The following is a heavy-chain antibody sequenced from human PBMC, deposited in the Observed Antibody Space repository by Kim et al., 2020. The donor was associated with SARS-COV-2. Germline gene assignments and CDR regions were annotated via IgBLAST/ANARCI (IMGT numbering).Heavy chain of an antibody. D-gene: IGHD2-21*02. CDR2: ISGGGVNT. CDR3: AKGGVIGDCNFYYYCGM. Sequence: GGSLRLSCAASGFTFSSYAMSWVRQAPGKGLEWVSVISGGGVNTFYADSVRGRFTISRDNSKNTLFLQMNSLRDEDTALYYCAKGGVIGDCNFYYYCGM. CDR1: GFTFSSYA. V-gene: IGHV3-23*01. J-gene: IGHJ6*01.